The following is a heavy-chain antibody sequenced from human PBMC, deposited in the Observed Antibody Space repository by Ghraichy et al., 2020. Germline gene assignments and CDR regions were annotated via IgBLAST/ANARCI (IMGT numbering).Heavy chain of an antibody. CDR1: GYTFTGYY. J-gene: IGHJ6*02. Sequence: ASVKVSCKASGYTFTGYYMHWVRQAPGQGLEWMGWINPNSGGTNYAQKFQGRVTMTRDTSISTAYMELSRLRSDDTAVYYCARVDGSSWSNYYYYYGMDVWGQGTTVTVSS. D-gene: IGHD6-13*01. CDR3: ARVDGSSWSNYYYYYGMDV. V-gene: IGHV1-2*02. CDR2: INPNSGGT.